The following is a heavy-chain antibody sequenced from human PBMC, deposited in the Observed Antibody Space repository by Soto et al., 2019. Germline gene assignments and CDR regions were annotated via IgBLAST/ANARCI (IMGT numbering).Heavy chain of an antibody. J-gene: IGHJ4*02. CDR3: AREIAVAGTLDY. V-gene: IGHV1-46*01. D-gene: IGHD6-19*01. Sequence: ASVKVSCKASGYTFTSYYMHWVRQAPGQGLEWMGIINPGVGSTSSASYAQKFQGRVTMTRDTSTSTVYMELSSLTSDDTAVYYCAREIAVAGTLDYSGQGTLVTVSS. CDR2: INPGVGSTSSA. CDR1: GYTFTSYY.